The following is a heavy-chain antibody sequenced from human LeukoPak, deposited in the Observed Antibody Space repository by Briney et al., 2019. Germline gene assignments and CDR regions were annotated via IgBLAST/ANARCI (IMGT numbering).Heavy chain of an antibody. D-gene: IGHD3-22*01. CDR2: IRANKGNT. J-gene: IGHJ5*02. V-gene: IGHV1-18*01. CDR1: GYTFSSYG. CDR3: AREQDYYDSSGYPDL. Sequence: GASVKVSCKASGYTFSSYGISWVRQAPGQGLEWMGRIRANKGNTNYAQKFQDRVTMTTDISTSTANMEVRSLRSDDTAVYYCAREQDYYDSSGYPDLWGQGTLVTVSS.